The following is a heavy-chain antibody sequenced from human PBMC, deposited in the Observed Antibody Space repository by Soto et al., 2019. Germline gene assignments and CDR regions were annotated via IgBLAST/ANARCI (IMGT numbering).Heavy chain of an antibody. V-gene: IGHV3-33*01. J-gene: IGHJ5*02. CDR2: IWYDGSNK. Sequence: HPGGSLRLSCAASGFTFSSYGMHWVRQAPGKGLEWVAVIWYDGSNKYYADSVKGRFTISRDNSKNTLYLQMNSLRAEDTAVYCCARDLTGTTLGPWGQGTLVTVSS. CDR3: ARDLTGTTLGP. CDR1: GFTFSSYG. D-gene: IGHD1-20*01.